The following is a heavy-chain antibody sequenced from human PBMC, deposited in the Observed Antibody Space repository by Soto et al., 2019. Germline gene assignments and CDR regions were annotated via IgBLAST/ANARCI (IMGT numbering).Heavy chain of an antibody. D-gene: IGHD6-19*01. CDR3: ARDAVLGVYYFDY. Sequence: GGSLRLSCAASGFTFSSYSMNWVRQAPGKGLEWVSSISSSSSYIYYADSVKGRFTISRDNAKNSLYLQMNSLRAEDTAVYYCARDAVLGVYYFDYWGQGTLVTVSS. V-gene: IGHV3-21*01. CDR1: GFTFSSYS. J-gene: IGHJ4*02. CDR2: ISSSSSYI.